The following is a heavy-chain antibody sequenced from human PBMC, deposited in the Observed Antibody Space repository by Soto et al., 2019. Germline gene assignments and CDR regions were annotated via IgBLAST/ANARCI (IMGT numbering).Heavy chain of an antibody. J-gene: IGHJ4*02. CDR3: AREVETTPYFDY. D-gene: IGHD2-21*02. CDR1: GYTFTSYG. Sequence: ASVKVSCKASGYTFTSYGISWVRQAPGQGLEWMGWISAYNGNTNYAQKLQDRVTMTTDTSTSTAYTELRSLRSDDTAVYYCAREVETTPYFDYWGQGTLVTVSS. CDR2: ISAYNGNT. V-gene: IGHV1-18*01.